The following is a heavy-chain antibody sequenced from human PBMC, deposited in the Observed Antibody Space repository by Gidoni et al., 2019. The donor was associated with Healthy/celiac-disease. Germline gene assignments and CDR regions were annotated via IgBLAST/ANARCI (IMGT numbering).Heavy chain of an antibody. J-gene: IGHJ4*02. CDR3: ARKGYCTNGVCSLDY. CDR2: INPNSGGT. V-gene: IGHV1-2*02. D-gene: IGHD2-8*01. CDR1: GYTITGYY. Sequence: QVQLVQSGAEVKKPGASVKVSCKASGYTITGYYMHWVRQAPGQGLEWMGWINPNSGGTNYAQKFQGRVTMTRDTSISTAYMELSRLRSDDTAVYYCARKGYCTNGVCSLDYWGQGTLVTVSS.